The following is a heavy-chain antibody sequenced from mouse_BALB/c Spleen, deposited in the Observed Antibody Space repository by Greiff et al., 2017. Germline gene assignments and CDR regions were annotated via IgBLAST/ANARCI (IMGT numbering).Heavy chain of an antibody. Sequence: LQQSGAELVKPGASVKMSCKASGYTFTSYNMHWVKQTPGQGLEWIGAIYPGNGDTSYNQKFKGKATLTADKSSSTAYMQLSSLTSEDSAVYYCARLGNYAMDYWGQGTSVTVSS. J-gene: IGHJ4*01. D-gene: IGHD4-1*01. CDR2: IYPGNGDT. CDR1: GYTFTSYN. CDR3: ARLGNYAMDY. V-gene: IGHV1-12*01.